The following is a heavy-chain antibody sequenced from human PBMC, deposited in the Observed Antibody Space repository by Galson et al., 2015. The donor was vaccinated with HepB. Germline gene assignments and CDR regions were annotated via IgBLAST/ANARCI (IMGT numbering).Heavy chain of an antibody. CDR1: GFTFSSYS. J-gene: IGHJ4*02. D-gene: IGHD6-19*01. Sequence: SLRLSCAASGFTFSSYSMNWVRQAPGKGLEWVSSISRSSSYIYYADSVKGRFTISRDNAKNSLYLQMNSLRAEDTAVYYCARLAVAGTHFDYWGQGTLVTVSS. CDR2: ISRSSSYI. CDR3: ARLAVAGTHFDY. V-gene: IGHV3-21*01.